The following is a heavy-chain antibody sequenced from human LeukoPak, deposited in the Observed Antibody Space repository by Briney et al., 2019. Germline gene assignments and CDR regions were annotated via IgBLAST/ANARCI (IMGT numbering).Heavy chain of an antibody. J-gene: IGHJ4*02. CDR1: GFTFSSYA. Sequence: GGSLRLSCAASGFTFSSYAISWVRQAPGKGLEWVSAISGSGGSTYYADSVKGRFTISRDNSKNTLYLQMNSLRAEDTAVYYCAKVRYDSSGYQSPYFDYWGQGILVTVSS. CDR2: ISGSGGST. V-gene: IGHV3-23*01. CDR3: AKVRYDSSGYQSPYFDY. D-gene: IGHD3-22*01.